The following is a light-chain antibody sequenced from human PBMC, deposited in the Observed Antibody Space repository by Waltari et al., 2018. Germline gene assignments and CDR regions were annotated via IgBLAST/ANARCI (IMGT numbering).Light chain of an antibody. CDR1: QTISIY. V-gene: IGKV1-39*01. Sequence: DIQMTQSPSSLSASVGARVTISCRASQTISIYLNWFQQKPGKAPKLLIYAASSLPSGVPSRFSGSGSGTDFTLTISSLQPEDFATYYCQHSYSTPPFTFGPGTKVDIK. CDR2: AAS. J-gene: IGKJ3*01. CDR3: QHSYSTPPFT.